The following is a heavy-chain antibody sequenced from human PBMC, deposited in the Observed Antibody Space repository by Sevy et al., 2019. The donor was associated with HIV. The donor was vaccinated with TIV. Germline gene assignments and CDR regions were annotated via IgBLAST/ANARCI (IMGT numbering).Heavy chain of an antibody. D-gene: IGHD3-10*01. CDR3: ARDLGEGDL. J-gene: IGHJ4*02. Sequence: SETLSLICTVSGGSISSYYWSWIRQPAGKELEWIGRIYASGNTDYNPSLKSRVTMSVDTSQNQFSLILSSVTAADTAVYYCARDLGEGDLWGQGTLVTVSS. V-gene: IGHV4-4*07. CDR2: IYASGNT. CDR1: GGSISSYY.